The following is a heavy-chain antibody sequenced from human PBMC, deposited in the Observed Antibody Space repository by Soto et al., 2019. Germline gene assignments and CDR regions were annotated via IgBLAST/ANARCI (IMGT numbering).Heavy chain of an antibody. V-gene: IGHV1-46*03. Sequence: GASVKVSCKASGYTFTSYDINWVRQAPGQGLEWMGIINPSGGSTNYAQKFQGRVTMTRDTSTSTVYMELSSLRSEDTAIYYCSRGYPPRDQLGNLPGAFWGQGTLVTVSS. D-gene: IGHD1-1*01. CDR2: INPSGGST. CDR1: GYTFTSYD. J-gene: IGHJ4*02. CDR3: SRGYPPRDQLGNLPGAF.